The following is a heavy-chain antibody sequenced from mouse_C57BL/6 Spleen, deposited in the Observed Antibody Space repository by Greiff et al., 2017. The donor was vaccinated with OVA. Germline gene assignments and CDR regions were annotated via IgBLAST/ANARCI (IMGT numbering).Heavy chain of an antibody. V-gene: IGHV3-6*01. Sequence: EVKLLESGPGLVKPSQSLSLTCSVTGYSITSGYYWNWIRQFPGNKLEWMGYISYDGSNNYNPSLKNRISITRDTSKNQFFLKLNSVTTEDTATYYCAIYDGYPSFAYWGQGTLVTVSA. CDR2: ISYDGSN. CDR1: GYSITSGYY. D-gene: IGHD2-3*01. CDR3: AIYDGYPSFAY. J-gene: IGHJ3*01.